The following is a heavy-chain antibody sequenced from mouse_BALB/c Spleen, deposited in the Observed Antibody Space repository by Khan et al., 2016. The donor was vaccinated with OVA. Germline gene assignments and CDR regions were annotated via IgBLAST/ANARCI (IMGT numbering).Heavy chain of an antibody. J-gene: IGHJ3*01. D-gene: IGHD4-1*01. CDR3: AREASSWDFSFPY. CDR1: GYTFTNYV. CDR2: INPYNAGT. V-gene: IGHV1S136*01. Sequence: VQLQQSGPELVEPGASVKMSCKASGYTFTNYVMHWVKQKPGQGLEWIGYINPYNAGTRYNEKFKGKATLTSDISSTTAYMELSSLTSEDSAVSYCAREASSWDFSFPYWGQGTLVTAST.